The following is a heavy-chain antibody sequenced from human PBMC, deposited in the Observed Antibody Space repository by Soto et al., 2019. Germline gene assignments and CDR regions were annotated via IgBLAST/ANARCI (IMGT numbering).Heavy chain of an antibody. V-gene: IGHV1-46*03. J-gene: IGHJ6*03. Sequence: GASVKVSCKASGYTFTSYYMHWVRQAPGQGLEWMGIINPSGGSTSYAQKFQGRVTMTRDTSTSTVYMELSSLRSEDTAVYYCARDGYYDYIWGSYRQENYYYYMDVWGKGTTVTVSS. CDR2: INPSGGST. D-gene: IGHD3-16*02. CDR1: GYTFTSYY. CDR3: ARDGYYDYIWGSYRQENYYYYMDV.